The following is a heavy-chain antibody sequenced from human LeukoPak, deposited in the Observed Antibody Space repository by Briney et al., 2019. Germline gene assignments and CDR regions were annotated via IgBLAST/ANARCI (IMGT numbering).Heavy chain of an antibody. CDR1: AFTFTSFA. Sequence: GGSLRLSCAASAFTFTSFAMTWVRQAPAKALEGVSTIGGRGGGTLYADSVKGRFTISRDNSKNTLYLQMNSLRVDDTAVYYCAKLNGYSSSWFDYWGQGTLVTVSS. V-gene: IGHV3-23*01. CDR2: IGGRGGGT. CDR3: AKLNGYSSSWFDY. J-gene: IGHJ4*02. D-gene: IGHD6-13*01.